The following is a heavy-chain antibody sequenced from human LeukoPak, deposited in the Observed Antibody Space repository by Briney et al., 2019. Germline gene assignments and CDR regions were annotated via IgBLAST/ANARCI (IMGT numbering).Heavy chain of an antibody. CDR1: GGSISSYY. CDR2: IYYSGST. CDR3: ASITYPDFWSGYYGYFDY. J-gene: IGHJ4*02. V-gene: IGHV4-59*01. D-gene: IGHD3-3*01. Sequence: SETLSLTCTVSGGSISSYYWSWIRQPPGKGLEWIGYIYYSGSTNYNPSLKSRVTISVDTSKNQFSLKLSSVTTADTAVYYCASITYPDFWSGYYGYFDYWGQGTLVTVSS.